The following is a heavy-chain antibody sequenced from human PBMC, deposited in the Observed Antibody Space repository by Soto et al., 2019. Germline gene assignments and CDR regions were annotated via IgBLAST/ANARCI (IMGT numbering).Heavy chain of an antibody. CDR1: GGTFSSYA. Sequence: QVQLVQSGAEVKKPGSSVKVSCKASGGTFSSYAISWVRQAPGQGLEWMGGIIPIFGTADYAQKFQGRVKITADESTSTAYMELRSLRSEDTAVYYCASHYDSSGYYYRGLDYWGQGTLVTVSS. D-gene: IGHD3-22*01. CDR3: ASHYDSSGYYYRGLDY. J-gene: IGHJ4*02. CDR2: IIPIFGTA. V-gene: IGHV1-69*12.